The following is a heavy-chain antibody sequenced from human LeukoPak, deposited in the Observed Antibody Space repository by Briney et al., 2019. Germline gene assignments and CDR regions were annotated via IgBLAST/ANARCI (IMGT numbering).Heavy chain of an antibody. Sequence: GRSLRLSCTASGFTFGDYAMSWVRQAPGKGLEWVGFIRSKAYGGTTEYAASVKGRSTISRDDSKSIAYLQMNSLKTEDTAVYYCSGSTSWHLFDYWGQGTLVTVSS. V-gene: IGHV3-49*04. CDR3: SGSTSWHLFDY. CDR1: GFTFGDYA. CDR2: IRSKAYGGTT. J-gene: IGHJ4*02. D-gene: IGHD2-2*01.